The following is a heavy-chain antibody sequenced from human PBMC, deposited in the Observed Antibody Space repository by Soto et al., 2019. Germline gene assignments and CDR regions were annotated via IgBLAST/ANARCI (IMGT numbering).Heavy chain of an antibody. Sequence: SETLSLTCAVYGGSFSGYYWSWIRQPSGKGLEWIGEINHSGSTNYNPSLKSRVTISVDTSKNQFSLKLSSVTAADTAVYYCARPHFPYYSTYYMDVWGKGTTVT. D-gene: IGHD3-16*01. V-gene: IGHV4-34*01. CDR3: ARPHFPYYSTYYMDV. CDR2: INHSGST. J-gene: IGHJ6*03. CDR1: GGSFSGYY.